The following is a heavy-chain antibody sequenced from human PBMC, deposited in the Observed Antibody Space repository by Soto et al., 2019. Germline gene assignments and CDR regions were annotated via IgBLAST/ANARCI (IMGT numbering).Heavy chain of an antibody. CDR1: GGSISSGDYY. V-gene: IGHV4-31*03. D-gene: IGHD3-16*02. J-gene: IGHJ6*02. CDR3: ARDYRASYPAYYYYGMDV. CDR2: IYYSVTT. Sequence: QVQLQESGPGLVKPSQTLSLTCSVSGGSISSGDYYWSWIRQHPGKGLEWIGYIYYSVTTYYNPSLKIRVTISVDTSKNRFSLKLSSVTAADTAVYYCARDYRASYPAYYYYGMDVWGQGTTVTVSS.